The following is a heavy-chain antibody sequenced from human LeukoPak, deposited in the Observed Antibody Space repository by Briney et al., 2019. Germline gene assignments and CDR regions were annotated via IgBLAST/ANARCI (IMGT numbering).Heavy chain of an antibody. J-gene: IGHJ5*02. CDR3: AREPYSSDLGGWFDP. Sequence: GSLRLSCAASGFTFSSYWMSWVRQAPGKGLEWVANIKQDGSEKYYVDSVKGRFTISRDNAKNSLYLQMNSLRAEDTAVYYCAREPYSSDLGGWFDPWGQGTLVTVSS. V-gene: IGHV3-7*01. CDR2: IKQDGSEK. D-gene: IGHD6-25*01. CDR1: GFTFSSYW.